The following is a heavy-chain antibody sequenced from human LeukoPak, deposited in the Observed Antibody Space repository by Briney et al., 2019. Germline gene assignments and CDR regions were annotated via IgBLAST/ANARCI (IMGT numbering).Heavy chain of an antibody. CDR3: ARGETPSPYDFWSGGPFNFDY. Sequence: KPSETLSLTCTVSGGSISSGGYCWSWIRQHPGKGLEWIGYIYYSGSTYYNPSLKSRVTISVDTSKNQFSLKLSSVTAADTAVYYCARGETPSPYDFWSGGPFNFDYWGQGTLVTVSS. D-gene: IGHD3-3*01. CDR1: GGSISSGGYC. J-gene: IGHJ4*02. CDR2: IYYSGST. V-gene: IGHV4-31*03.